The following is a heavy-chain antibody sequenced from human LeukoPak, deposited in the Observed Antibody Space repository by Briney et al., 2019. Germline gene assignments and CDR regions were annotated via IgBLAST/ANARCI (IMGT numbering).Heavy chain of an antibody. V-gene: IGHV4-39*01. J-gene: IGHJ5*02. Sequence: SETLSLTCTVSGGSISSSSYYWVWIRQPPGKGLEWIGSIYYSGSTYYNPSLKSRVTISVDTSKNQLSLKLSSVTAADTAVYYCARQGFAGAMATGWFDPWGQGTMVTVS. CDR3: ARQGFAGAMATGWFDP. CDR1: GGSISSSSYY. CDR2: IYYSGST. D-gene: IGHD6-25*01.